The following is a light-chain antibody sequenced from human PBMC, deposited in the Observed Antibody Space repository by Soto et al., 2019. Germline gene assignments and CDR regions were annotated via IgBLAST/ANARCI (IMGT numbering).Light chain of an antibody. CDR3: QSYDSSLSGSI. CDR2: GNS. CDR1: SSKIGAGYD. J-gene: IGLJ2*01. V-gene: IGLV1-40*01. Sequence: QSVLTQPPSVSGSPGKRVTISCTGSSSKIGAGYDVHWYQQLPGTAPKLLIYGNSNRPSGVPDRFSCSKSGTSASLAITGHQAEDEADYSCQSYDSSLSGSIFGGGTKVTVL.